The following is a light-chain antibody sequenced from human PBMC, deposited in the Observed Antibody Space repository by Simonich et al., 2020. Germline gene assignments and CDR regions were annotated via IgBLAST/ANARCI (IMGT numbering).Light chain of an antibody. CDR1: QSVLYSSNNQNY. J-gene: IGKJ1*01. Sequence: DIVMTQSPDSLAVSLGEMATINGKSRQSVLYSSNNQNYVAWYQQKPGQTPTMLSYCASTRESGVPDRFSGSGSGTDFTLTISSLQAEDVAVYYCQQYYSTPWTFGQGTKVEIK. CDR2: CAS. CDR3: QQYYSTPWT. V-gene: IGKV4-1*01.